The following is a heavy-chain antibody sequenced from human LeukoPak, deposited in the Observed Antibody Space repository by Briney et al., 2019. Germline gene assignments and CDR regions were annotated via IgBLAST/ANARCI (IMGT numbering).Heavy chain of an antibody. J-gene: IGHJ4*02. CDR1: GFTFSNYA. Sequence: GGSLSLSCAASGFTFSNYAMHWVRQAPGKGLEWVALISHGGSSEYYGDSMKGRFTISRDNSRNTFYLQMNSLRAEDTAVYYCASRFEWLSSFDYWGQGTLVTVSS. CDR3: ASRFEWLSSFDY. D-gene: IGHD3-3*01. V-gene: IGHV3-30*03. CDR2: ISHGGSSE.